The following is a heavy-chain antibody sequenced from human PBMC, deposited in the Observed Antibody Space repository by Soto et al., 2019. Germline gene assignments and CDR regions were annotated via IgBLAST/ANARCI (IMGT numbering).Heavy chain of an antibody. CDR1: GFTFSSYG. J-gene: IGHJ3*02. V-gene: IGHV3-33*01. CDR3: ARDEGIAVADPAAFDI. CDR2: IWYDGSNK. Sequence: GGSLRLSCAASGFTFSSYGMHWVRQAPGKGLEWVAVIWYDGSNKYYADSVKGRFTISRDNSKNTLYLQMNSLRAEDTAVYYCARDEGIAVADPAAFDIWGQGTMVTVSS. D-gene: IGHD6-19*01.